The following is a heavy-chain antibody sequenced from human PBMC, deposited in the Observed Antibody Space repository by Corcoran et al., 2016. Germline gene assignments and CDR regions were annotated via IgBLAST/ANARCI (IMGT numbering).Heavy chain of an antibody. D-gene: IGHD3-10*01. CDR2: ISYDGSNK. J-gene: IGHJ6*02. V-gene: IGHV3-30*18. CDR1: GFTFSSYG. CDR3: AKEGYGSGSYLYYYYGMDV. Sequence: QVQLVESGGGVVQPGRSLRLSCAASGFTFSSYGMHWVRQAPGKGLEWVAVISYDGSNKYYADSVKGRFTSSRDNSKNTLYLQMNSLRAEDTAVYYCAKEGYGSGSYLYYYYGMDVWGQGTTVTVSS.